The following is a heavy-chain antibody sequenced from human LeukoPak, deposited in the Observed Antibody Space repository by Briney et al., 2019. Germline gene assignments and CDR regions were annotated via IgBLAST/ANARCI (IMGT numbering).Heavy chain of an antibody. Sequence: GGSLRLSCTASGFTFSAYAMHWVRQAPGKGLEWVAVISYDETNYYYAESVKGRFSTSRDDSKNTLVLQMNSLTTEDTGVYYCARARTGSYYSTFEHWGPGTLVSVSS. CDR3: ARARTGSYYSTFEH. D-gene: IGHD1-26*01. CDR1: GFTFSAYA. J-gene: IGHJ1*01. CDR2: ISYDETNY. V-gene: IGHV3-30*04.